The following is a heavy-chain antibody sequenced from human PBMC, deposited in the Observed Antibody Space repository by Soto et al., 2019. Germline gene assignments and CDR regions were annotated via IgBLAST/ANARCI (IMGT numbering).Heavy chain of an antibody. V-gene: IGHV3-48*02. D-gene: IGHD2-15*01. Sequence: EVQLVESGGGLVQPGGSLRLSCAASGFTFSSYSMNWVRQAPGKGLEWVSYISSSSSTIYYADSVKGRFTISGDNAKNSLYLQMNSLRDEDTAVYYCARGEYCSGGSCYSPYYYYYGMDVWGQGTTVTVSS. CDR1: GFTFSSYS. CDR3: ARGEYCSGGSCYSPYYYYYGMDV. J-gene: IGHJ6*02. CDR2: ISSSSSTI.